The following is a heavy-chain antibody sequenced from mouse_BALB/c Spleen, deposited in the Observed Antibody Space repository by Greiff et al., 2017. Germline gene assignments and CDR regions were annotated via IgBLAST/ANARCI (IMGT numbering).Heavy chain of an antibody. Sequence: EVMLVESGGGLVQPGGSRKLSCAASGFTFSSFGMHWVRQAPEKGLEWVAYISSGSSTIYYADTVKGRFTISRDNPKNTLFLQMTSLRSEDTAMYYCARMGHYFDYWGQGTTLTVSS. CDR1: GFTFSSFG. CDR3: ARMGHYFDY. J-gene: IGHJ2*01. CDR2: ISSGSSTI. V-gene: IGHV5-17*02.